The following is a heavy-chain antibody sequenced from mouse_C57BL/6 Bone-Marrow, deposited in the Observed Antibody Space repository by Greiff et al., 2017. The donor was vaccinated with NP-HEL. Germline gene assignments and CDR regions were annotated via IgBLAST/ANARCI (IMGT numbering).Heavy chain of an antibody. CDR1: GFSLTSYG. CDR2: IWGVGST. V-gene: IGHV2-6*01. CDR3: ASGELGRFAY. J-gene: IGHJ3*01. D-gene: IGHD4-1*01. Sequence: QVQLKESGPGLVAPSQSLSITCTVSGFSLTSYGVDWVRQSPGKGLEWLGVIWGVGSTNYNSALKSTLSISKDNSKSQVFLKMNSLQTDDTAMYYCASGELGRFAYWGQGTLVTVSA.